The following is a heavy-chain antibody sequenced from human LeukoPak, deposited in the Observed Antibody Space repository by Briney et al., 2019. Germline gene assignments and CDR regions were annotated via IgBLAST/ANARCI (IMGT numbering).Heavy chain of an antibody. J-gene: IGHJ3*02. CDR2: ISGSGGST. CDR3: ARGGYSGFYDAFDI. V-gene: IGHV3-23*01. Sequence: GGSLRLSCAASGFTFSSYAMSWVRQAPGKGLEWVSAISGSGGSTYYADSVKGRFTISRDNAKNSLYLQMNSLRAEDTAVYYCARGGYSGFYDAFDIWGQGTMVTVSS. CDR1: GFTFSSYA. D-gene: IGHD5-12*01.